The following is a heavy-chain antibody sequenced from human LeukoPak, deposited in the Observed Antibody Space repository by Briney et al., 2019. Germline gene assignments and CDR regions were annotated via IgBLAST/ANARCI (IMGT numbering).Heavy chain of an antibody. Sequence: GGSLRLSCAASGFTFDDYAMHWVRQGPGKGLEWVANIKKDGSEKYYVDSVKGRFTISRDNAKTSLYLQMISLRAEDTAVYYCARHLSGVTGYTYGRGIDYWGQGTLVTVSS. D-gene: IGHD5-18*01. V-gene: IGHV3-7*01. J-gene: IGHJ4*02. CDR1: GFTFDDYA. CDR2: IKKDGSEK. CDR3: ARHLSGVTGYTYGRGIDY.